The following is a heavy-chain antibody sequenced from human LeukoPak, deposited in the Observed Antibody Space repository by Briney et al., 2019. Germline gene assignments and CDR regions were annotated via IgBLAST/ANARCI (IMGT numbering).Heavy chain of an antibody. CDR2: IWYDGSNK. Sequence: PGGSLRLSCAASGFTFSSYGMPWVRQAPGKGLEWVAVIWYDGSNKYYADSVKGRFTISRDNAKSSLYLQLNDLRAEDTAVYYCVRDFQWSLESWGQGTPVTVSS. V-gene: IGHV3-33*01. J-gene: IGHJ5*02. CDR1: GFTFSSYG. D-gene: IGHD1-1*01. CDR3: VRDFQWSLES.